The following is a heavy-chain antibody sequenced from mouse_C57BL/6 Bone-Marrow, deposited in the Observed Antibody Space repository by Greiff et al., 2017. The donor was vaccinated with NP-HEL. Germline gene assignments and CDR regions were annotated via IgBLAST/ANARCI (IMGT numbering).Heavy chain of an antibody. CDR3: AREEAYSNYDAMDY. Sequence: EVKLVESGPELVKPGDSVKISCKASGYSFTGYFMNWVMQSHGKSLEWIGRINPYNGDTFYNQKFKGKATLTVDKSSSTAHMELRSLTSEDSAVYYCAREEAYSNYDAMDYWGQGTSVTVSS. D-gene: IGHD2-5*01. CDR1: GYSFTGYF. V-gene: IGHV1-20*01. CDR2: INPYNGDT. J-gene: IGHJ4*01.